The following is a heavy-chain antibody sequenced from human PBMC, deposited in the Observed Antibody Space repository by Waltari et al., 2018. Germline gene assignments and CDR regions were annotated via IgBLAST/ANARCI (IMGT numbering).Heavy chain of an antibody. J-gene: IGHJ5*02. CDR3: TRGGAPDANWFDP. Sequence: QAQLQESGPGLVKPSQTLSLTCTVSGGSMSSDTYWWTWIRQHAGKGLECVGRIYSRGTTNYNPSLESRVTISLDPSKNQFSLRLRSVTAADTAIYYCTRGGAPDANWFDPWGQGTLVTVSS. CDR2: IYSRGTT. D-gene: IGHD2-2*01. CDR1: GGSMSSDTYW. V-gene: IGHV4-61*02.